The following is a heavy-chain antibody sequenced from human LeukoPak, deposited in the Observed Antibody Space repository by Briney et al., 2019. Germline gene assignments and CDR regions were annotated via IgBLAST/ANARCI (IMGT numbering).Heavy chain of an antibody. J-gene: IGHJ5*02. CDR1: GGSISSGSYY. CDR2: IYTSGGT. D-gene: IGHD3-10*01. V-gene: IGHV4-61*02. Sequence: PSQTLSLTCTVSGGSISSGSYYWSWVRQPAGKGLEWIGRIYTSGGTNYNPSLKSRVTISVDKSKNQFSLKLSSVTAADTAVYYCATNGGSGSSWGQGTLVTVSS. CDR3: ATNGGSGSS.